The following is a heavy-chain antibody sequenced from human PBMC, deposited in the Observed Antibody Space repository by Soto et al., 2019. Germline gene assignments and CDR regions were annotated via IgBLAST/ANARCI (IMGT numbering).Heavy chain of an antibody. CDR3: ARQAYYYDSSGYISQFYFDY. J-gene: IGHJ4*02. Sequence: SETLSLTCTVSGGSISSGDYYWSWIRQPPRKGLEWIGYIYYSGSTYYNPSLKSRVTISVDTSKNQFSLKLSSVTAADTAVYYCARQAYYYDSSGYISQFYFDYWGQGTLVTVSS. V-gene: IGHV4-30-4*01. CDR2: IYYSGST. D-gene: IGHD3-22*01. CDR1: GGSISSGDYY.